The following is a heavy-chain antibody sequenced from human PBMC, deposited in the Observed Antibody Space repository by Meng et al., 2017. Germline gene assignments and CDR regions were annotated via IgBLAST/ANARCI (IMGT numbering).Heavy chain of an antibody. D-gene: IGHD6-13*01. CDR3: ATEGGYQDAFDI. CDR2: IWYDGSNK. Sequence: GESLKISCAASGFTFSSYGMHWVRQAPGKGLEWVAVIWYDGSNKYYADSVKGRFTISRDNSKNTLYLQMNSLRAEDTGVYYCATEGGYQDAFDIWGQGTMVTVSS. V-gene: IGHV3-33*01. J-gene: IGHJ3*02. CDR1: GFTFSSYG.